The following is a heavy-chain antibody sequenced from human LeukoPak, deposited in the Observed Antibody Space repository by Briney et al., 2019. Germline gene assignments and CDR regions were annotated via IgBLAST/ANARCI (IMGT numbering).Heavy chain of an antibody. D-gene: IGHD3-10*01. Sequence: PGGSLRLSCAASGFSVSSNYMTWVRQAPGKGLEWVSVIHSGGRAYYADSVKGQLTTSRDNSKKPLDLQMTRLSVEDTAVYYCVGVETITMVRGASGDVWGKGTTVTVSS. CDR1: GFSVSSNY. V-gene: IGHV3-66*02. CDR3: VGVETITMVRGASGDV. J-gene: IGHJ6*04. CDR2: IHSGGRA.